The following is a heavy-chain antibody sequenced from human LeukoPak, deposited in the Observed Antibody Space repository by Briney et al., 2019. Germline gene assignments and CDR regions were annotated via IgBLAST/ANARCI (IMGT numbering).Heavy chain of an antibody. V-gene: IGHV1-2*02. CDR2: INPNSGGT. Sequence: GASVKVSCKASGYTFTDYYLHWVRQAPGRGLEWMGYINPNSGGTNYAQKFQGRVTMTRDTSINTAYLELSRLASDDTAVYYCARGGFNPYCGSTSCYGWGAFDIWGQGTMVTVSS. CDR1: GYTFTDYY. J-gene: IGHJ3*02. D-gene: IGHD2-2*01. CDR3: ARGGFNPYCGSTSCYGWGAFDI.